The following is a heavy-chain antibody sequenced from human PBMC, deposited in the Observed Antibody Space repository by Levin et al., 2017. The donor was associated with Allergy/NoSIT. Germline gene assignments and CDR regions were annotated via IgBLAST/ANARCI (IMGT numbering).Heavy chain of an antibody. V-gene: IGHV3-30*04. D-gene: IGHD3-22*01. CDR2: ISYDDSKK. CDR3: ARDMRAWGVVVINGDNDY. Sequence: GGSLRLSCAASGFTFSNYAMHWVRQAPGKGLEWVAAISYDDSKKYYADSMRGRFIISRDNSKNTLYLQMNSPRAEDTAVYYCARDMRAWGVVVINGDNDYWGQGTLVTVSS. J-gene: IGHJ4*02. CDR1: GFTFSNYA.